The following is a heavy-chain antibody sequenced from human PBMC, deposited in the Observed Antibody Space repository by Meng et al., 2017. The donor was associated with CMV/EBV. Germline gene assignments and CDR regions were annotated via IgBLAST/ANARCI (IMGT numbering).Heavy chain of an antibody. D-gene: IGHD3-3*01. CDR3: ARAGRSYYDFWSGYSNLFDP. Sequence: NVSCKGSGYSFTSYWIGWVRQMPGKGLEWMGIIYPGDSDTRYSPSFQGQVTLSADKSISTAYLQWSSLKASDTAMYYCARAGRSYYDFWSGYSNLFDPWGQGTLVTVSS. CDR1: GYSFTSYW. V-gene: IGHV5-51*01. J-gene: IGHJ5*02. CDR2: IYPGDSDT.